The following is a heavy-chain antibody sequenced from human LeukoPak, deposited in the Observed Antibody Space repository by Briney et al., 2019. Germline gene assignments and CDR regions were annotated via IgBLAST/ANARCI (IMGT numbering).Heavy chain of an antibody. D-gene: IGHD4-17*01. V-gene: IGHV1-18*01. Sequence: ASVKVSCKASGYTFTSYGISWVRQAPGQGLEWMGWISAYNGNTNYAQKLQGRVTITADKSTSTAYMELSSLRSEDTAVYYCARAVGDYVLNWFDPWGQGTLVTVSS. CDR3: ARAVGDYVLNWFDP. CDR1: GYTFTSYG. J-gene: IGHJ5*02. CDR2: ISAYNGNT.